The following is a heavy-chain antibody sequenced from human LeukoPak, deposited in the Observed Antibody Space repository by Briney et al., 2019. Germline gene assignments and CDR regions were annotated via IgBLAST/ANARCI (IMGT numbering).Heavy chain of an antibody. V-gene: IGHV4-59*01. CDR2: IYNSGST. Sequence: SETLSLTCAVSGGSIGPDYWSWIRQPPGKGLEWIGYIYNSGSTHHNPSLKSRLTISVDTSKNQISLKLTSVTAADTAVYYCASLSSFGSSLYYHYYMNVWGKGTTVTVSS. J-gene: IGHJ6*03. D-gene: IGHD6-13*01. CDR1: GGSIGPDY. CDR3: ASLSSFGSSLYYHYYMNV.